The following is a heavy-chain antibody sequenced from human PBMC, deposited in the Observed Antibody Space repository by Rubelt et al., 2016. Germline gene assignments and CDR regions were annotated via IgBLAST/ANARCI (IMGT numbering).Heavy chain of an antibody. V-gene: IGHV3-30*04. J-gene: IGHJ5*02. CDR2: ISYDGSNK. CDR3: ARCPASVCTGGSCYSWFDP. D-gene: IGHD2-15*01. CDR1: GFTFSSYA. Sequence: GFTFSSYAMHWVRQAPGKGLEWVAVISYDGSNKYYADSVKCRFTISRDNSNNTLYLHMNSLRAEDTAMYYCARCPASVCTGGSCYSWFDPWGQGTLVTVSS.